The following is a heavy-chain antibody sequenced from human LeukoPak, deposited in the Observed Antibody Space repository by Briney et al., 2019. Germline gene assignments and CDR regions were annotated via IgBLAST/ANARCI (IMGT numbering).Heavy chain of an antibody. CDR2: INPHNGNT. V-gene: IGHV1-18*01. D-gene: IGHD3-16*01. CDR1: GYEFTSHS. CDR3: ARETMRLGDWVDY. Sequence: ASVKVSCKASGYEFTSHSISWVRQAPGQGLEWMGWINPHNGNTKYAQKVQGRVTMTTDTSTSTAYLELRSLRSDDTALYYCARETMRLGDWVDYWGQGTLVTASS. J-gene: IGHJ4*02.